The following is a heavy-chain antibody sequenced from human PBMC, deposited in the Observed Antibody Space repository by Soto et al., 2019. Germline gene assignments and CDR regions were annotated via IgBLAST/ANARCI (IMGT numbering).Heavy chain of an antibody. CDR3: AKDLGPYDSSGYASDY. D-gene: IGHD3-22*01. J-gene: IGHJ4*02. Sequence: EVQLLESGGGLVQPGGSLRLSCAASGFTFSSYAMSWVRQAPGKGLEWVSAISGSGGSTYYADSVKGRFTISRDNSKTTLYLQMNSLRAEDTAVYYCAKDLGPYDSSGYASDYWGQGTLVTVSS. V-gene: IGHV3-23*01. CDR2: ISGSGGST. CDR1: GFTFSSYA.